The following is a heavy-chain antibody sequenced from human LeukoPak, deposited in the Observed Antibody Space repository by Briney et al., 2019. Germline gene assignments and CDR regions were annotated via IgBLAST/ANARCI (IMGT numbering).Heavy chain of an antibody. D-gene: IGHD5-24*01. Sequence: SGPALVKPTQTLTLTCTISGFSLSTTGMCVSWIRQPPGKALEWLARIGWDDDKYYNTSLRTRLTISKDTSKNQVVVKVTNMDPVDTATYYCARSRRRDGFIDYWGQGNLVTVSS. CDR2: IGWDDDK. CDR1: GFSLSTTGMC. V-gene: IGHV2-70*11. CDR3: ARSRRRDGFIDY. J-gene: IGHJ4*02.